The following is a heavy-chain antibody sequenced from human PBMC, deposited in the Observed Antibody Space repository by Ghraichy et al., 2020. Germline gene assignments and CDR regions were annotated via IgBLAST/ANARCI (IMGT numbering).Heavy chain of an antibody. CDR2: INHSGST. CDR1: GGSFSGYY. Sequence: GSLRLSCAVYGGSFSGYYWSWIRQPPGKGLEWIGEINHSGSTNYNPSLKSRVTISVDTSKNQFSLKLSSVTAADTAVYYCARVWGYYYYYGMDVWGQGTTVTVSS. J-gene: IGHJ6*02. V-gene: IGHV4-34*01. CDR3: ARVWGYYYYYGMDV. D-gene: IGHD3-16*01.